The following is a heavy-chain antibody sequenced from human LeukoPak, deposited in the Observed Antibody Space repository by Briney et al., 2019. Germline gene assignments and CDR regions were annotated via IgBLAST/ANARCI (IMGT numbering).Heavy chain of an antibody. V-gene: IGHV4-4*09. J-gene: IGHJ3*02. Sequence: KPSETLSLTCTVSGGSISSYYWSWIRQPPGKGLEWIGYNYTSGSTNYNPSLKSRVTISVDTSKNQFSLKLSSVTAADTAVYYCARHVAAAPPAGYAFDIWGQGTMVTVSS. CDR2: NYTSGST. CDR3: ARHVAAAPPAGYAFDI. CDR1: GGSISSYY. D-gene: IGHD6-6*01.